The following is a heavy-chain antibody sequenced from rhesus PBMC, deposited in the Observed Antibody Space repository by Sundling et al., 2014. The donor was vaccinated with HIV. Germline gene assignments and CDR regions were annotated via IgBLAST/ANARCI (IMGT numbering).Heavy chain of an antibody. D-gene: IGHD2-39*01. CDR2: ISGSDGST. V-gene: IGHV4-99*01. CDR1: GGSFSGFY. Sequence: QVQLQESGPGLVKPSETLSLTCTVSGGSFSGFYWGWIRQPPGKGLEYIGYISGSDGSTDYNSSLKSRVSISKDTSKNQFSLKLTSVTAADTAVYYCARSRGPFDVWGQGVLVTVSS. J-gene: IGHJ4*01. CDR3: ARSRGPFDV.